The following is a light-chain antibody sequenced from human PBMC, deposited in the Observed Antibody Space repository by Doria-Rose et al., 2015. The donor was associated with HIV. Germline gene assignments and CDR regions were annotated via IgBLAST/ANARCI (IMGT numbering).Light chain of an antibody. CDR3: QQHYDTPS. CDR2: CAS. J-gene: IGKJ3*01. CDR1: QSLLYTSKNY. Sequence: DIRVTQSPESLGMSLGERATLNCKSNQSLLYTSKNYLAWYQQKPGQPPKLLIYCASTRQSGLPARFSGSGSGTDFTLTISSLEAEDVAVYYCQQHYDTPSFGPGTTVDIK. V-gene: IGKV4-1*01.